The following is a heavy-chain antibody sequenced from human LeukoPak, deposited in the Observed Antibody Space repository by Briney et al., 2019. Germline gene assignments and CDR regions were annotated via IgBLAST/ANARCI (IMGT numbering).Heavy chain of an antibody. CDR2: IIPILGIA. CDR1: GGTFSSYA. V-gene: IGHV1-69*04. J-gene: IGHJ6*02. Sequence: ASVKVSCKASGGTFSSYAISWVRQAPGHGLEWMGRIIPILGIANYAQKFQGRVTITADKSTSTAYMELSSLRAEDTAVYYGARDYLVATRDYYYYYGMDVWGQGTTVTVSS. CDR3: ARDYLVATRDYYYYYGMDV. D-gene: IGHD5-24*01.